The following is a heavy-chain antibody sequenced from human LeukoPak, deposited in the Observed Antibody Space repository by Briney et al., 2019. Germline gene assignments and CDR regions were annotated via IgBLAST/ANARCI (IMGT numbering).Heavy chain of an antibody. V-gene: IGHV1-18*01. J-gene: IGHJ4*02. CDR2: ISAYNGNT. CDR1: GYTFTSYG. Sequence: ASVKVSCKASGYTFTSYGISWVRQASGQGLEWMGWISAYNGNTNYAQKLQGRVTMTTDTSTSTAYMELRSLRSDDTAVYYCARVSSGWYSVSALYYWGQGTLVTVSS. CDR3: ARVSSGWYSVSALYY. D-gene: IGHD6-19*01.